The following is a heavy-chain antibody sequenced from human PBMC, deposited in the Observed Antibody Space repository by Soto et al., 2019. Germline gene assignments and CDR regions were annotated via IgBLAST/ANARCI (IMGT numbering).Heavy chain of an antibody. D-gene: IGHD3-16*01. CDR2: ISSSSSYI. J-gene: IGHJ4*02. CDR3: GRDPPPMIPTYDY. Sequence: PGGSLRLSCAASGFTFSSYSMNWVRQAPGKGLEWVSSISSSSSYIYYADSVKGRFTISRDNAKNSLYLQMNSLRAEDTAVYYCGRDPPPMIPTYDYWGQGTLVTVSS. V-gene: IGHV3-21*01. CDR1: GFTFSSYS.